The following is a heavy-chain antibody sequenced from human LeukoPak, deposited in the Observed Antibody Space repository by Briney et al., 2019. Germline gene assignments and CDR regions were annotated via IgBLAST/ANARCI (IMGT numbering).Heavy chain of an antibody. CDR3: AGAGMIRGVARTYCYYGMDV. D-gene: IGHD3-10*01. CDR1: GYSFPSYG. Sequence: ASVKVSCKASGYSFPSYGITWVRQAPGQGLEWMGWISAYNGHTNYTQKFQDRVTMTTDTSTSTAYMELRSLRSDDTAVYFCAGAGMIRGVARTYCYYGMDVWGQGTTVTVSS. J-gene: IGHJ6*02. CDR2: ISAYNGHT. V-gene: IGHV1-18*01.